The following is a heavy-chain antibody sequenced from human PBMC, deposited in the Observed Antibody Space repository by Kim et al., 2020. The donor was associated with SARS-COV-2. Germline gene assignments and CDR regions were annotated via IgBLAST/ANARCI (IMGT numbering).Heavy chain of an antibody. J-gene: IGHJ4*02. CDR1: GFTVSSNY. Sequence: GGSLRLSCAASGFTVSSNYMSWVRQAPGKGLEWVSVIYSGGSTYYADSVKGRFTISRDNSKNTLYLQMNSLRAEDTAVYYCARSLRWGFRELNFDYWGQGTLVTVSS. D-gene: IGHD3-10*01. V-gene: IGHV3-53*01. CDR3: ARSLRWGFRELNFDY. CDR2: IYSGGST.